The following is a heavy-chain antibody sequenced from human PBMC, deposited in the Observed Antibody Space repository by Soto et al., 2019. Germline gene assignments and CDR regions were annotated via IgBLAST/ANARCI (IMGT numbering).Heavy chain of an antibody. CDR3: ARSALDDDGYHYLDS. V-gene: IGHV1-45*02. CDR1: GYIFTYRY. J-gene: IGHJ5*01. CDR2: IIPYNGNT. D-gene: IGHD5-18*01. Sequence: GASVKVSCTASGYIFTYRYLYWVRQAPGQALEWMGWIIPYNGNTNYAQKFQDRFSITRESSLSTVYIELRSLRSDDTGMYYCARSALDDDGYHYLDSWGQVTLVPVPP.